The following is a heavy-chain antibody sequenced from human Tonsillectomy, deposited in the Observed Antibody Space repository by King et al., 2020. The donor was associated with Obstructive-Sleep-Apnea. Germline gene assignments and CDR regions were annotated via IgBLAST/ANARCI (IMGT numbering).Heavy chain of an antibody. CDR3: AGVARSYDSYFDY. D-gene: IGHD5-12*01. CDR2: ISFKGSNK. J-gene: IGHJ4*02. Sequence: VQLVESGGGVVQPGRSLRLSCAASGFTFSSFALHWVRQAPGKGLQWVAVISFKGSNKFYADSVKGRFTISRDNSNQTLYLLMNSLRPEDTAVYYCAGVARSYDSYFDYWGQGTLVTVSS. CDR1: GFTFSSFA. V-gene: IGHV3-30*04.